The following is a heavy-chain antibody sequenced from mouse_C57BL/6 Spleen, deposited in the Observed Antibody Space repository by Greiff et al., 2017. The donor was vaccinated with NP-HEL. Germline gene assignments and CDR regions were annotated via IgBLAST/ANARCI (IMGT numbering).Heavy chain of an antibody. CDR3: PIYDGYYTGMDY. D-gene: IGHD2-3*01. V-gene: IGHV1-66*01. CDR1: GYSFTSYY. J-gene: IGHJ4*01. Sequence: QVQLQQSGPELVKPGASVKISCKASGYSFTSYYIHWVKQRPGQGLEWIGWIYPGSGNTKYNEKFKGKATLTADTSSSTAYMQLSSLTSEDSAVYYCPIYDGYYTGMDYWGQGTSVTVSS. CDR2: IYPGSGNT.